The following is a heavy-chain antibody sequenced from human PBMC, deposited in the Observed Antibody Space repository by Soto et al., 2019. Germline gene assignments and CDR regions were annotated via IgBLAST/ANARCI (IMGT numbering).Heavy chain of an antibody. CDR2: INPSGGST. CDR1: GYTFTSYY. Sequence: GASVKFSCKASGYTFTSYYMHWVRQAPGQGLEWMGIINPSGGSTSYAQKFQGRVTMTRDTSTSTVYMELSSLRSEDTAVYFCARSVAVPGAHIDYWGQGTQVTVSS. J-gene: IGHJ4*02. V-gene: IGHV1-46*01. CDR3: ARSVAVPGAHIDY. D-gene: IGHD6-19*01.